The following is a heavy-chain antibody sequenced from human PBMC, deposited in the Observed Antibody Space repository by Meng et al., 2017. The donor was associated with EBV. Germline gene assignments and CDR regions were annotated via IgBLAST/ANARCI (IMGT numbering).Heavy chain of an antibody. CDR3: AKGADLAAAGTFWFDP. CDR2: INPNSGGT. CDR1: GSTFTGYY. J-gene: IGHJ5*02. V-gene: IGHV1-2*06. Sequence: VQLVQLGAEVKKPGASVKVSCKASGSTFTGYYMHWVRQAPGQGLEWMGRINPNSGGTNYAQKFQGRVTMTRDTSISTAYMELSRLRSDDTAVYYCAKGADLAAAGTFWFDPWGQGTLVTVSS. D-gene: IGHD6-13*01.